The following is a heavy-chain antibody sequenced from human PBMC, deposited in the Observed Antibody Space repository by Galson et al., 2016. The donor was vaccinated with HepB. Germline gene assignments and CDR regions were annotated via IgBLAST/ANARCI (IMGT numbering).Heavy chain of an antibody. CDR2: IDPSDSYT. D-gene: IGHD3-10*01. Sequence: QSGAEVKKPGESLRISCQGSTVNFIRYWISWVRQMPGKGLEWMGRIDPSDSYTKYSPSFQDHVTISLAKSISTAYLQWTSLKASDTAMYYCAIFYFDSGSYYNPDYWGQGTLVTVSS. CDR3: AIFYFDSGSYYNPDY. V-gene: IGHV5-10-1*01. CDR1: TVNFIRYW. J-gene: IGHJ4*02.